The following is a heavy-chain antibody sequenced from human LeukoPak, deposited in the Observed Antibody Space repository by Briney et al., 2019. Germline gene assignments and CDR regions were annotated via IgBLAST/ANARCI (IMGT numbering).Heavy chain of an antibody. J-gene: IGHJ4*02. CDR2: ISSSSSYI. D-gene: IGHD3-3*01. V-gene: IGHV3-21*01. Sequence: GGSLRLSCAASGFTFSSYSMNWVRQAPGKGLEWVSSISSSSSYIYYADSVKGRFTISRDNAKNSLYLQMNSLRAEDTAVYYCARDRIDHFGVSYFDYWGQGTLVTVSS. CDR3: ARDRIDHFGVSYFDY. CDR1: GFTFSSYS.